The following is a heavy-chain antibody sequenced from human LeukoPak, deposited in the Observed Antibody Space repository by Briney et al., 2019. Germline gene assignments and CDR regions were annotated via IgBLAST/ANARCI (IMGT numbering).Heavy chain of an antibody. J-gene: IGHJ4*02. Sequence: GGSLRLSCAASGFTFSSYAMSWVRQAPGKGLEWVSAISGSGGSTYYADSVKGRFTISRDNSKNTLYLQMNGLRAEDTAVYYCAKAPPTYYDILTGYWDRYYFDYWGQGTLVTVSS. V-gene: IGHV3-23*01. D-gene: IGHD3-9*01. CDR1: GFTFSSYA. CDR2: ISGSGGST. CDR3: AKAPPTYYDILTGYWDRYYFDY.